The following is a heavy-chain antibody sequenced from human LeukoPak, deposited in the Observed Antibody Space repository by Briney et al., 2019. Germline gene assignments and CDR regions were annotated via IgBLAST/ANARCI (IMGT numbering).Heavy chain of an antibody. Sequence: GGSLRLSCAASGFTFSSYSMSWVRQAPGKGLEWVSAISGSGGSTYYADAVKGRFTISRDNSKNTLYLQMNSLRAEDTAVYYCAKDLGVVVPAAIGYWGQGTLVTVSS. CDR1: GFTFSSYS. CDR2: ISGSGGST. D-gene: IGHD2-2*01. CDR3: AKDLGVVVPAAIGY. V-gene: IGHV3-23*01. J-gene: IGHJ4*02.